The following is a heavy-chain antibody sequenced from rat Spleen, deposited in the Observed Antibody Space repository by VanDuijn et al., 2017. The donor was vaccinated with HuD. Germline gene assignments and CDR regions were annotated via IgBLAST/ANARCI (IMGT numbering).Heavy chain of an antibody. J-gene: IGHJ4*01. D-gene: IGHD1-12*02. V-gene: IGHV3-3*01. Sequence: EVQLQESGPGLVKPSQSLSLTCSVTGYSITSGYGWNWIRKFPGNKLEWMGYINSAGSTNYNPRLKSQISITRDTSKNQFFLQLTSVTTEDTATYYCARNRLNSYYWGVMDAWGQGASVTVSS. CDR1: GYSITSGYG. CDR2: INSAGST. CDR3: ARNRLNSYYWGVMDA.